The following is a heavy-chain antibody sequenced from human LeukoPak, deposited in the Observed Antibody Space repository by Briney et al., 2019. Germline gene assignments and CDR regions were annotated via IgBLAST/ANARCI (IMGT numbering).Heavy chain of an antibody. CDR2: ISSSGSTI. CDR3: ASLVCSSTSCYTGGRWFDP. D-gene: IGHD2-2*02. J-gene: IGHJ5*02. CDR1: GFTFSDYY. V-gene: IGHV3-11*01. Sequence: GGSLRLSCAASGFTFSDYYMSWIRQAPGKGLEWVSYISSSGSTIYYADPVKGRFTISRDNAKNSLYLQMNSLRAEDTAVYYCASLVCSSTSCYTGGRWFDPWGQGTLVTVSS.